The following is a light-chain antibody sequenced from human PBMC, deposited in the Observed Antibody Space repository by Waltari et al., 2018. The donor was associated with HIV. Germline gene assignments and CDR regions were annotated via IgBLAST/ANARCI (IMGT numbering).Light chain of an antibody. Sequence: QSALTQPRSVSGSPGQSVNISCTGTSGDIGFYDYVSWFQQHPGKAPKLIIYEVTKRPSGVPDRFSGSKSGNTATLTITGLQAEDEADYYCCSYAGNYRVFGGGTKLTVL. CDR3: CSYAGNYRV. CDR2: EVT. CDR1: SGDIGFYDY. V-gene: IGLV2-11*01. J-gene: IGLJ2*01.